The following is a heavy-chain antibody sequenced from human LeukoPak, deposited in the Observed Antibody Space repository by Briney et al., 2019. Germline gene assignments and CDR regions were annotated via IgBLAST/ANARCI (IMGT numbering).Heavy chain of an antibody. CDR2: INTDGSST. CDR1: GFTFSSYW. V-gene: IGHV3-74*01. D-gene: IGHD6-13*01. J-gene: IGHJ4*02. Sequence: GGSLRLSCAASGFTFSSYWMHWVRQAPGKGLVWVSLINTDGSSTDYADSVKGRFTISRDNAKSTLYLQMNSLRAEDTAVYYCARKTAAGKYCFDSWGQGTLVTVSS. CDR3: ARKTAAGKYCFDS.